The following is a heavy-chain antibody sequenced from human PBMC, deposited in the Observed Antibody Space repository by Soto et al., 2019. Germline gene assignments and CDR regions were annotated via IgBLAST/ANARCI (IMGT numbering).Heavy chain of an antibody. CDR1: GGSFSGYQ. D-gene: IGHD6-19*01. CDR3: ARGQASGVNTTWVGW. J-gene: IGHJ4*02. V-gene: IGHV4-34*01. CDR2: INQSGST. Sequence: SETLSLTCAVYGGSFSGYQWTWIRQPPGKGLEWIGEINQSGSTNYNPSLKSRVTISVDTSKNQFSLKVSPVTAADTAVYFCARGQASGVNTTWVGWWGQGTLVTVSS.